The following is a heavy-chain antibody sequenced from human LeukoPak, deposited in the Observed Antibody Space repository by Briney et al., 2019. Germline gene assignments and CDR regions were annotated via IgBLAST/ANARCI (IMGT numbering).Heavy chain of an antibody. J-gene: IGHJ6*02. CDR2: ISHDGSNK. Sequence: GGSLRLSCAASGFTFTNFGRHWVRQAPGKGLEWVAVISHDGSNKYYGDSVRGRFTISRDNSKNTLFLQMSSSRGEDTAVYYCEKDDWTKANSYDAVDVWGQGTTVTVSS. D-gene: IGHD2-21*01. CDR3: EKDDWTKANSYDAVDV. V-gene: IGHV3-30*18. CDR1: GFTFTNFG.